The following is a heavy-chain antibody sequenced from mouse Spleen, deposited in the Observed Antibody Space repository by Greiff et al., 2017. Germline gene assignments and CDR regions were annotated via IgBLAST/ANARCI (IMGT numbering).Heavy chain of an antibody. Sequence: EVQRVESEGGLVQPGSSMKLSCTASGFTFSDYYMAWVRQVPEKGLEWVANINYDGSSTYYLDSLKSRFIISRDNAKNILYLQMSSLKSEDTATYYCAREGDGYYVRAMDYWGQGTSVTVSS. CDR1: GFTFSDYY. J-gene: IGHJ4*01. V-gene: IGHV5-16*01. CDR3: AREGDGYYVRAMDY. D-gene: IGHD2-3*01. CDR2: INYDGSST.